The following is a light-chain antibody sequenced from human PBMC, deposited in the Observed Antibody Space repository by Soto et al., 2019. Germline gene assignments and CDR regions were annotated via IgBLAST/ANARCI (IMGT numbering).Light chain of an antibody. V-gene: IGLV2-8*01. CDR1: SSDVGRYNY. CDR3: SSYAGSNIYV. CDR2: GVT. J-gene: IGLJ1*01. Sequence: QSALTQPPSASGSPGQSVTLSCTGTSSDVGRYNYVSWYRQHPGKAPKLLIYGVTQRPSGVPDRFSASKSGNTASLTVSGLQDEDEGYYYCSSYAGSNIYVFGTGTKVTVL.